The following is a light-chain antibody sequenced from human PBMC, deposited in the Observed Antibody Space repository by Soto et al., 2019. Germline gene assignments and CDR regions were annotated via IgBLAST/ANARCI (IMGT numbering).Light chain of an antibody. CDR1: SSDVGGYNY. CDR3: CSYAGTYTWV. J-gene: IGLJ3*02. V-gene: IGLV2-11*01. CDR2: DVS. Sequence: QSALTQPRSVSGSPGQSVTISCTRTSSDVGGYNYLSWYQQHPGKAPKLMIYDVSQRPSGVPNRFSGSKPDNTASLTISGLQAEDEADYYCCSYAGTYTWVFGGGTKVTVL.